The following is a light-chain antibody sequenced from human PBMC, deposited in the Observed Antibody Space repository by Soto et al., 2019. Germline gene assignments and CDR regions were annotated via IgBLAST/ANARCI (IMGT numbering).Light chain of an antibody. V-gene: IGLV2-8*01. CDR1: SSDVGGYNF. CDR2: EVS. CDR3: NSYGGNSNVI. Sequence: QSVLTQPPSASGSPGQSVTISCTGTSSDVGGYNFVSWYQQHPGKAPKIIIYEVSKRASGVPDRFSGSKSGNTASLTVSGLQADDEADYYCNSYGGNSNVIFGGGTKVTVL. J-gene: IGLJ2*01.